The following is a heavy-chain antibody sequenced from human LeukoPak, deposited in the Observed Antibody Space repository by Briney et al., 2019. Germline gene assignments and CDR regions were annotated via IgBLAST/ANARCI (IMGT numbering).Heavy chain of an antibody. CDR3: ARHSSRWSVWFDP. CDR1: GGSISSTNYY. D-gene: IGHD6-13*01. J-gene: IGHJ5*02. Sequence: PSETLSLTCTVSGGSISSTNYYWSWIRQPAGKGLEWIGRIYTDGGTNYNPSLKSRVIISVDTSKNQFSLKLNSATAADTAVYYCARHSSRWSVWFDPWGQGTLVTVSS. CDR2: IYTDGGT. V-gene: IGHV4-61*02.